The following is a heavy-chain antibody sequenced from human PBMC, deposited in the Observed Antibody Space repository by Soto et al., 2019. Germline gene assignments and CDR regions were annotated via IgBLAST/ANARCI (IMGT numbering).Heavy chain of an antibody. CDR1: GYTFTGYY. CDR3: ATSWTSIVVTGEPQYYLDC. J-gene: IGHJ4*02. D-gene: IGHD2-15*01. V-gene: IGHV1-2*04. Sequence: ASEKVACKAPGYTFTGYYMHWVRQAPGQGLEWMGWINPNSGGTKYAQKFQGWVTMTRDTSISTAYMELSRLRSDDTAVYYCATSWTSIVVTGEPQYYLDCRDQG. CDR2: INPNSGGT.